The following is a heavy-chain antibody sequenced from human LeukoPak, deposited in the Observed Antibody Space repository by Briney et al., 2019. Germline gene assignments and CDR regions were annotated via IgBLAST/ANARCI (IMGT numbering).Heavy chain of an antibody. Sequence: SVKVSCKASGGTFSSYAISWVRQAPGQGREWMGGIIPIFGTANYAQKFQGRVTITADESTSTAYMELSSLRSEDTAVYYCARVSSAYQLLGWFDPWGQGTLITVSS. CDR3: ARVSSAYQLLGWFDP. V-gene: IGHV1-69*13. CDR1: GGTFSSYA. J-gene: IGHJ5*02. CDR2: IIPIFGTA. D-gene: IGHD2-2*01.